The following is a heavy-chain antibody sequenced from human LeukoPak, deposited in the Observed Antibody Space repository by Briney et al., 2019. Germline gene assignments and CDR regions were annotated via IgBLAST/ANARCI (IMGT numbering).Heavy chain of an antibody. CDR1: GFIFRNYG. CDR3: TTDGEYCSSTSCAAFDY. D-gene: IGHD2-2*01. Sequence: GGSLRLSCAATGFIFRNYGMHWVRQAPGKGLEWVGRIKSKTDGGTTDYAAPVKGRFTISRDDSKNTLYLQMNSLKTEDTAVYYCTTDGEYCSSTSCAAFDYWGQGTLVTVSS. J-gene: IGHJ4*02. V-gene: IGHV3-15*01. CDR2: IKSKTDGGTT.